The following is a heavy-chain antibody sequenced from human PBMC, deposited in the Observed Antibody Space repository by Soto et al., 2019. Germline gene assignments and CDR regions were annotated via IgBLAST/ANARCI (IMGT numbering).Heavy chain of an antibody. Sequence: QVQLVQSGAEVKKPGSSLKVSCKVFGETLNSNPIGWVRQAPGQGLEWVGGIVPLSDRTNYAQELQGRVTVTADGSTSTVYTELSNLKSEDTSVYYCARKSGRDCHSGGGCLSLEVWGQGSRTTVSS. D-gene: IGHD2-15*01. CDR3: ARKSGRDCHSGGGCLSLEV. J-gene: IGHJ4*02. CDR1: GETLNSNP. CDR2: IVPLSDRT. V-gene: IGHV1-69*01.